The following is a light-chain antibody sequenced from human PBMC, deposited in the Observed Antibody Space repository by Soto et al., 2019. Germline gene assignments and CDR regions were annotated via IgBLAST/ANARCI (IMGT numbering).Light chain of an antibody. CDR2: GAS. J-gene: IGKJ1*01. Sequence: EIVLTQPPGTLSLSPGERATLSCRASQSVSSSYLAWYQQKPGQAPRLLIYGASTRATGIPARFSGSGSRTDFTLTISRLEPEDFAVYYCQQYGSPLWTFGQGTKVDIK. V-gene: IGKV3-20*01. CDR1: QSVSSSY. CDR3: QQYGSPLWT.